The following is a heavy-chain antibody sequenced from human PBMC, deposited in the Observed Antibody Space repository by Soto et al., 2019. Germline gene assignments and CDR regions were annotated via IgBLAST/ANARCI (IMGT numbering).Heavy chain of an antibody. V-gene: IGHV3-23*01. D-gene: IGHD6-6*01. J-gene: IGHJ6*03. CDR1: GFTFSSYA. CDR3: AKDLVAARLYYYMDV. CDR2: ISGRGGST. Sequence: GESLKISCAASGFTFSSYAMSWVRQAPGKGLEWVSAISGRGGSTYYADSVKGRFTISRDNSKNTLYLQMNSLRAEDTAVYYCAKDLVAARLYYYMDVWGKGTTVTVSS.